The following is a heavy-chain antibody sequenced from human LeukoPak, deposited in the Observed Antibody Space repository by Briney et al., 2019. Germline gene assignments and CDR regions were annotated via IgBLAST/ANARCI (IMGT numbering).Heavy chain of an antibody. CDR3: ARHLITIFGVVIFDP. D-gene: IGHD3-3*01. J-gene: IGHJ5*02. CDR1: GGSISSSSYY. Sequence: SETLSLTCTVSGGSISSSSYYWGWIRQPPGKGLEWIGSIYYSGSTYYNPSLKSRVTISVDTSKNQFSLKLSSVTAADTAVYYCARHLITIFGVVIFDPWGQGTLVTVSS. CDR2: IYYSGST. V-gene: IGHV4-39*01.